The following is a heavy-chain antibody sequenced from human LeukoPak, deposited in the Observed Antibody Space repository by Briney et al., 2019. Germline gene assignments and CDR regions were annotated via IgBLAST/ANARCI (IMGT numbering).Heavy chain of an antibody. J-gene: IGHJ4*02. Sequence: GGSLRLSCAASGFTFSSYAMHWVRQAPGKGLEWVAVISYDGSNKYYADSVKGRFTISRDNSKNTLYLQMNSLRAEDTAVYYCARGSFPSDDILTGPFDNWGQGTLVTVSS. CDR1: GFTFSSYA. V-gene: IGHV3-30*04. D-gene: IGHD3-9*01. CDR2: ISYDGSNK. CDR3: ARGSFPSDDILTGPFDN.